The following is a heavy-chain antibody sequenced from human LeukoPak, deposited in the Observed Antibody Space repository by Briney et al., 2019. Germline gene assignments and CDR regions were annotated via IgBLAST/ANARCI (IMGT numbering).Heavy chain of an antibody. CDR3: ARAPGYYYDSSGGEDAFDI. CDR2: IYTSGST. CDR1: GGSISSYY. V-gene: IGHV4-4*07. Sequence: SETLSLTCTVSGGSISSYYWSWIRQPAGKGLQWIGRIYTSGSTNYNPSLKSRVTMSVDTSKNQFSLKLSSVTAADTAVYYCARAPGYYYDSSGGEDAFDIWGQGTMVTVSS. J-gene: IGHJ3*02. D-gene: IGHD3-22*01.